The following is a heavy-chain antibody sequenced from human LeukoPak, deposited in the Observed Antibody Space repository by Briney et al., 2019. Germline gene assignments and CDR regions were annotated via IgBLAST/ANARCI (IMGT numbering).Heavy chain of an antibody. D-gene: IGHD2-2*02. J-gene: IGHJ6*03. CDR3: ARDSVVVPAAISGGDYYYYMDV. CDR2: ISSSSSTI. V-gene: IGHV3-48*01. CDR1: GFTFSSYS. Sequence: GGSLRLSCAASGFTFSSYSMNWVRQAPGKGLEWASYISSSSSTIYYADSVKGRFTISRDNAKNSLYLQMNSLRAEDTAVYYCARDSVVVPAAISGGDYYYYMDVWGKGTTVTVSS.